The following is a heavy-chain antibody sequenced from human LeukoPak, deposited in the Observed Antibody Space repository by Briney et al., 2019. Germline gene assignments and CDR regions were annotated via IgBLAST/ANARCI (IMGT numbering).Heavy chain of an antibody. CDR3: ARDLEGQLVLGLDY. CDR1: EFTFSSYA. J-gene: IGHJ4*02. V-gene: IGHV3-30-3*01. CDR2: ISYDGSNK. Sequence: GGSLRLSCAASEFTFSSYAMHWVRQAPGKGLEWVAVISYDGSNKYYADSVKGRFTISRDNSKNTLYLQMNSLRAEDTAVYYCARDLEGQLVLGLDYWGQGTLVTVSS. D-gene: IGHD6-6*01.